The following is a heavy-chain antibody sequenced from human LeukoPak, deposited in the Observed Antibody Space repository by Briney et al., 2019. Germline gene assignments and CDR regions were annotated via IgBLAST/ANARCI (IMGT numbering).Heavy chain of an antibody. Sequence: SQTLSLTCTVSGGSISSGDYYWSWIRQPPGRGLEWIGYIYYSGSTYYNPSLKSRVTISVDTSKNQFSLKLSSVTAADTVVYYCARALVPAATSGGFDYWGQGTLVTVSS. CDR2: IYYSGST. J-gene: IGHJ4*02. CDR1: GGSISSGDYY. CDR3: ARALVPAATSGGFDY. V-gene: IGHV4-30-4*01. D-gene: IGHD2-2*01.